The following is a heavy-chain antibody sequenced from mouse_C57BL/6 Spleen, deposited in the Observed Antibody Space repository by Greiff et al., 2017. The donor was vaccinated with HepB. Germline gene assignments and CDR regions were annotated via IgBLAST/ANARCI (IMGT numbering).Heavy chain of an antibody. Sequence: EVQLQESGGGLVKPGGSLKLSCAASGFTFSDYGMHWVRQAPEKGLEWVAYISSGSSTIYYADTVKGRFTISRDNAKNTLFLQMTSLRSEDTAMYYCSRGDGYVYAIDYWGQGTSVTVSS. D-gene: IGHD2-2*01. CDR2: ISSGSSTI. J-gene: IGHJ4*01. CDR1: GFTFSDYG. CDR3: SRGDGYVYAIDY. V-gene: IGHV5-17*01.